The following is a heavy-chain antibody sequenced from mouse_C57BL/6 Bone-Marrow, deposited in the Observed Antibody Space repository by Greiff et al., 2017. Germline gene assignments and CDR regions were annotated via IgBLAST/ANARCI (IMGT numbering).Heavy chain of an antibody. V-gene: IGHV1-7*01. CDR1: GYTFTSYC. J-gene: IGHJ3*01. D-gene: IGHD5-1*01. Sequence: VQLQQSGAELAKPGASVKLSCKASGYTFTSYCMHWVKQRPGQGLEWIGYINPSSGYTKYNQKFKDKAPLTADKSSSTAYMQLRSRTYEDAAVYYCARGGEYSLFAYWGQGTLVTVSA. CDR2: INPSSGYT. CDR3: ARGGEYSLFAY.